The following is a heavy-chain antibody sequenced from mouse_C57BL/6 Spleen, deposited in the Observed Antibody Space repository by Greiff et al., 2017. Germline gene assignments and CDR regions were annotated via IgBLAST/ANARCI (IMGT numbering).Heavy chain of an antibody. Sequence: QVQLQQPGAELVRPGSSVKLSCKASGYTFTSYWMDWVKQRPGQGLEWIGNIYPSDSETHYNQKFKDKATLTVDKSSSTAYMQLSSLTSEDSAVYYCARGGAYYSNYYFDYWGQGTTLTVSS. CDR3: ARGGAYYSNYYFDY. V-gene: IGHV1-61*01. D-gene: IGHD2-5*01. CDR2: IYPSDSET. CDR1: GYTFTSYW. J-gene: IGHJ2*01.